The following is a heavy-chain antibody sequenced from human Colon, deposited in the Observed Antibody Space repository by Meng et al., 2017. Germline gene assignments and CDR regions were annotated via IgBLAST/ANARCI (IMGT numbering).Heavy chain of an antibody. CDR1: CGSVSTPSYY. CDR3: ARGRGSYSSIDF. V-gene: IGHV4-61*03. D-gene: IGHD1-26*01. Sequence: QLLVSLQRLVSPSGTRSLPCIPSCGSVSTPSYYWSWIRQTPGKGLEWIGYVYYTGSANYNPSLKSRVTISVDTSKNHFSLNLTSVTAADTAVYYCARGRGSYSSIDFWGQGTLVTVSS. CDR2: VYYTGSA. J-gene: IGHJ4*02.